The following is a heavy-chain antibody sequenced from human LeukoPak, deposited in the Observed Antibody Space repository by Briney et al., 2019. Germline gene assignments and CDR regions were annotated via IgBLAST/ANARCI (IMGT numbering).Heavy chain of an antibody. CDR1: GGSFSGYY. D-gene: IGHD3-10*01. J-gene: IGHJ6*02. V-gene: IGHV4-34*01. CDR2: INHSGST. CDR3: ARGYYIRYSPRDYYYGMDV. Sequence: SETLSLTCAVYGGSFSGYYWGWIRQPPGKGLEWIGEINHSGSTNYNPSLKSRVTISVDTSKNQFSLTLSSVTAADTAVYYCARGYYIRYSPRDYYYGMDVWGQGTTVTVSS.